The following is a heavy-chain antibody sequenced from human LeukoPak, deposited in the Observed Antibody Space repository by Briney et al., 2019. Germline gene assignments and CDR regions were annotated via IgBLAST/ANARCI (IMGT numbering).Heavy chain of an antibody. CDR2: FDPEDGET. CDR1: GYTLTELS. CDR3: ATLNIVVVPAAVTYNFDY. Sequence: GASVKVSCKVSGYTLTELSMHWVRQAPGKGLGWMGGFDPEDGETIYAQKFQGRVTMTEDTSTDTAYMELSSLRSEDTAVYYCATLNIVVVPAAVTYNFDYWGQGTLVTVSS. D-gene: IGHD2-2*01. V-gene: IGHV1-24*01. J-gene: IGHJ4*02.